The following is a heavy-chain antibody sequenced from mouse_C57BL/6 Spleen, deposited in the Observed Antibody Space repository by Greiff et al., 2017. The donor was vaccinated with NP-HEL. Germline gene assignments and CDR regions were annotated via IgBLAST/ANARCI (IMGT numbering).Heavy chain of an antibody. J-gene: IGHJ2*01. Sequence: EVKLVESGGDLVKPGGSLKLSCAASGFTFSSYGMSWVRQTPDKRLEWVATISSGGSYTYYPDSVKGRFTISRDNAKNTLYLQMSSLKSEDTAMYYCARSSGFFYFDYWGQGTTLTVSS. CDR3: ARSSGFFYFDY. V-gene: IGHV5-6*01. D-gene: IGHD6-1*01. CDR2: ISSGGSYT. CDR1: GFTFSSYG.